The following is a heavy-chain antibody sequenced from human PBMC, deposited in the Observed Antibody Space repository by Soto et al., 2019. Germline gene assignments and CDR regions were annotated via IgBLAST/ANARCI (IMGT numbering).Heavy chain of an antibody. V-gene: IGHV3-11*01. J-gene: IGHJ4*02. CDR2: ISSSGSTI. CDR1: GFTFSDYY. CDR3: AREIRRVLVVVVAATH. Sequence: QVQLVESGGGLVKPGGSLRLSCAASGFTFSDYYMSWIRKAPGKGLEWVSYISSSGSTIYYADSVKGRFTISRDNAKNSLYLQMNSLRAEDTAVYYCAREIRRVLVVVVAATHWGQGTLVTVSS. D-gene: IGHD2-15*01.